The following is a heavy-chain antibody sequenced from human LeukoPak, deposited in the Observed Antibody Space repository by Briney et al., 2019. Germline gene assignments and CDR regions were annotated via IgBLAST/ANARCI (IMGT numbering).Heavy chain of an antibody. CDR1: GFTFDDYA. CDR3: AKSMAPLLGSSGYDAFDI. J-gene: IGHJ3*02. V-gene: IGHV3-9*01. D-gene: IGHD3-22*01. CDR2: ISCNSGSI. Sequence: PGGSLRLSCAASGFTFDDYAMHWVRQAPGKGLEWVSGISCNSGSIGYADSVKGRFTISRDNAKNSLYLQMNSLRAEDTALYYCAKSMAPLLGSSGYDAFDIWGQGTMVTVSS.